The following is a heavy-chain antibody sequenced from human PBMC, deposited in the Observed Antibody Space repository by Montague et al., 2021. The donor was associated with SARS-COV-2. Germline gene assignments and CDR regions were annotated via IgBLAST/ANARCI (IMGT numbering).Heavy chain of an antibody. CDR3: TREGYQVLWSDYYYYGMDV. Sequence: SETLSLTCTVSGGSVSSGGFYWNWIRQPPGKGLEWIGYMYSSGSTNYNPSLKSRVTISVDTSKNQFSLKLSSVTAADTAVYYCTREGYQVLWSDYYYYGMDVWGQGTTVTVSS. CDR1: GGSVSSGGFY. J-gene: IGHJ6*02. D-gene: IGHD2-2*01. CDR2: MYSSGST. V-gene: IGHV4-61*08.